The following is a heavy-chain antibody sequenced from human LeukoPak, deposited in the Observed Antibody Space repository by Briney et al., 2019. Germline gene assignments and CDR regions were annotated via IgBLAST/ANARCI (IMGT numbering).Heavy chain of an antibody. D-gene: IGHD3-10*01. CDR3: ARDNHYYGSGIHYYYGMDV. CDR2: IYYSGST. J-gene: IGHJ6*02. CDR1: GGSISSYY. Sequence: SETLSLTCTVSGGSISSYYWSWIRQPPGKGLEWIGYIYYSGSTNYNPSLKSRVTISVDTSKNQLSLKLSSVTAADTAVYYCARDNHYYGSGIHYYYGMDVWGQGTTVTVSS. V-gene: IGHV4-59*01.